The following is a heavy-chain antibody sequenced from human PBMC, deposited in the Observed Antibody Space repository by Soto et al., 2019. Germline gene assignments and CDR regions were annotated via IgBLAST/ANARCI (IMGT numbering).Heavy chain of an antibody. D-gene: IGHD3-22*01. V-gene: IGHV4-39*01. CDR3: MLGSGWKDFDY. J-gene: IGHJ4*02. Sequence: SETLSLTYTVSGGSITGSSYYWGWIRQPPGKGLEWIGSIYYSGSTYYNPSLKSRVTISVDTSKNQFSLKLSSVTAADTAVYYCMLGSGWKDFDYWGQGTLVTVSS. CDR2: IYYSGST. CDR1: GGSITGSSYY.